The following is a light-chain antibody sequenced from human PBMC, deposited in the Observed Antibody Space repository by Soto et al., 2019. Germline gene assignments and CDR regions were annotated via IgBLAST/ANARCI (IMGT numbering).Light chain of an antibody. V-gene: IGLV2-8*01. J-gene: IGLJ2*01. CDR3: SSYAGSNNFV. CDR2: EVS. Sequence: SALTQPPSASGSPGQSVTISCTGTSSDVRDYNYVSWYQQHPGKAPKLMIYEVSKRPSGVPDRFSGSKSGNTASLTVSGLQAEDEADYYCSSYAGSNNFVFGGGTKLTVL. CDR1: SSDVRDYNY.